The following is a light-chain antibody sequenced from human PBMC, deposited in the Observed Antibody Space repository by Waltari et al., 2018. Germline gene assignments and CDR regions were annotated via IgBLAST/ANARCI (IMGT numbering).Light chain of an antibody. CDR1: DIGSNI. CDR2: DDS. V-gene: IGLV3-21*02. Sequence: SYVLSQPPSVSVAPGQTATITCGGSDIGSNIVHWSQPKAGPAPVLGGYDDSGRPSGIPERFSGSNSGNTATLTISRVEAGDEADYYCHMWDGTTDHYVFGTGTKVTVL. CDR3: HMWDGTTDHYV. J-gene: IGLJ1*01.